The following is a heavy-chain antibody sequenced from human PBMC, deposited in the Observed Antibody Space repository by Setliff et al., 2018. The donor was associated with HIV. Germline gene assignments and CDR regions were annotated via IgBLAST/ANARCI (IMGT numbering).Heavy chain of an antibody. CDR3: ATDDYGGDSFDN. V-gene: IGHV1-2*02. D-gene: IGHD4-17*01. Sequence: ASVKVSCKASGYTFTVCYMHWVRQAPGQGLEWMGWIKPDTGGTNYAQKFQGRVTMTRDTSITTACMELSRLGSDDTAVYYCATDDYGGDSFDNWGQGTLVTVS. J-gene: IGHJ4*02. CDR2: IKPDTGGT. CDR1: GYTFTVCY.